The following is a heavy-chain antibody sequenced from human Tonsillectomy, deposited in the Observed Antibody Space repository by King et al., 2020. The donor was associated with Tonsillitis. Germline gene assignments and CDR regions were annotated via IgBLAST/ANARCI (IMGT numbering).Heavy chain of an antibody. CDR2: IKSDGSST. J-gene: IGHJ3*02. CDR1: GFTFSSYW. Sequence: VQLVESGGGLVQPGGSLRLSCAASGFTFSSYWMHWVRQAPGKGLVWVSRIKSDGSSTSYADSVKVRFTISRDNAKNTLYLQMNSLRAEDTAVYFCTRVRTVGFDAFDIWGQGTMVTVSS. D-gene: IGHD1/OR15-1a*01. CDR3: TRVRTVGFDAFDI. V-gene: IGHV3-74*01.